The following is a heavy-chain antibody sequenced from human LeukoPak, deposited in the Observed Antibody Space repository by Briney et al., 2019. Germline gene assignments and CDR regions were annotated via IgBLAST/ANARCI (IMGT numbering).Heavy chain of an antibody. Sequence: GGSLRLSCAASGFSLGDYWMNWVRQAPGKGLEWVANIKQDGNEKYFVDSVRGRFTISRDNAKNSLFLQMNSLRAEDTAVYYCARLMFRGRRLAGYSGIDVWGQGTTVTVSS. D-gene: IGHD3-10*01. V-gene: IGHV3-7*01. CDR2: IKQDGNEK. CDR1: GFSLGDYW. CDR3: ARLMFRGRRLAGYSGIDV. J-gene: IGHJ6*02.